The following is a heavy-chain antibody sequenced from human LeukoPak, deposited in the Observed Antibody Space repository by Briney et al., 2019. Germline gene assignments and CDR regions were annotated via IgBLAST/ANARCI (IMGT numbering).Heavy chain of an antibody. CDR3: AKGRYFAFDI. D-gene: IGHD3-16*02. CDR2: TFYRSKWYN. V-gene: IGHV6-1*01. Sequence: SQTLSLTCAISGDSVSSNSAACNSLRQSPSRGLEWLGMTFYRSKWYNDYAVSVKSRITINPDTSKNPFSLQLNSVSPEDTAVYFCAKGRYFAFDIWGQGTMVTVSS. CDR1: GDSVSSNSAA. J-gene: IGHJ3*02.